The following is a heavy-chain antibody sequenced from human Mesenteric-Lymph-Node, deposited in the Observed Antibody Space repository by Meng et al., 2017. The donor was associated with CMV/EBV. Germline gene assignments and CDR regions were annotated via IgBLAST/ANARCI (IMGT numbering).Heavy chain of an antibody. Sequence: ASVKVSCKASGYTFTNYGISWVRQAAGQGLEWMGWISPYNGNTNYAQKFQGRVTLTTDTSTSTVYMELRSLRSDDTAVYYCARGSDYYGPGSQIPDSSPFDVWGQGTTVTVSS. D-gene: IGHD3-10*01. J-gene: IGHJ6*02. CDR2: ISPYNGNT. CDR3: ARGSDYYGPGSQIPDSSPFDV. CDR1: GYTFTNYG. V-gene: IGHV1-18*01.